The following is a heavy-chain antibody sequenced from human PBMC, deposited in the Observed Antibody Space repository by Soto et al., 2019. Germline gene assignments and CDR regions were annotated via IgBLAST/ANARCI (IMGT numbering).Heavy chain of an antibody. CDR1: GDTFSTYA. J-gene: IGHJ1*01. CDR3: ARGLDYYDSGGYPSFQD. Sequence: QVQLVQSGAEVKKPGSSVKVSCKASGDTFSTYAFTWVRQAPGQGLEWMGGIIPIFGTANYAQKFQGRVTITADESTSTADMELSSLRFEDTAVYYCARGLDYYDSGGYPSFQDWGQGTLVTVSS. CDR2: IIPIFGTA. V-gene: IGHV1-69*12. D-gene: IGHD3-22*01.